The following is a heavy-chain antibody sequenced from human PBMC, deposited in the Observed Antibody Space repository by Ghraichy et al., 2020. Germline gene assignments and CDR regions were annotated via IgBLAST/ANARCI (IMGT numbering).Heavy chain of an antibody. CDR1: GFTFSSFS. V-gene: IGHV3-21*01. J-gene: IGHJ4*02. D-gene: IGHD3-3*01. CDR2: ISSSSSYI. Sequence: GSLRLSCAASGFTFSSFSMNWVRQAPGKGLEWVSSISSSSSYIYYADSVKGRFTISKDNAKNSLYLQMNSLRAEDTAVYYCAGAYDFWSGYHYWGQGTLVTVSS. CDR3: AGAYDFWSGYHY.